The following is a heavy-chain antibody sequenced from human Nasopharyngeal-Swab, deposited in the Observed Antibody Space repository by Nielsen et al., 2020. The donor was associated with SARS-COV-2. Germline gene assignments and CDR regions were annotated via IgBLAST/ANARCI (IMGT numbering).Heavy chain of an antibody. CDR2: IYYSGST. V-gene: IGHV4-31*03. CDR3: ARVLTRNLVVALVLDAFGI. CDR1: GGSISSGGYY. Sequence: SETLSLTCTVSGGSISSGGYYWSWIRQHPGKGLEWIGYIYYSGSTYYNPSLKSRVTISVDTSKNQFSLKLSSVTAADTAVYYCARVLTRNLVVALVLDAFGIWGQGTMVTVSS. D-gene: IGHD2-15*01. J-gene: IGHJ3*02.